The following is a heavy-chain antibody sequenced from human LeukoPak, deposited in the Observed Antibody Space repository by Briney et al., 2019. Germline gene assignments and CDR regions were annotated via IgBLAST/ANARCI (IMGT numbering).Heavy chain of an antibody. D-gene: IGHD6-19*01. J-gene: IGHJ4*02. CDR1: GFTVSSNY. CDR2: IYSGGST. V-gene: IGHV3-53*01. Sequence: GGSLRLSCAASGFTVSSNYMSWVCQAPGKGLEWVSVIYSGGSTYYADSVKGRFTISRDNSKNTLYLQMNSLRAEDTAAYYCARDSSGWWGGGLGYWGQGTLVTVSS. CDR3: ARDSSGWWGGGLGY.